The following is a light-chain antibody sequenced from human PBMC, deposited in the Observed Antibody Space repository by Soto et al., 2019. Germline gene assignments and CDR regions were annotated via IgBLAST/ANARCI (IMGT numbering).Light chain of an antibody. CDR3: QHYYNWPPYT. V-gene: IGKV3-11*01. CDR2: DVS. CDR1: QSVSHY. J-gene: IGKJ2*01. Sequence: EIILTQSPATLSLSPGDRATLSCRASQSVSHYLAWYQQKPGQAPRLLIYDVSNRATGIPARFSGSGSGTAFTLTISSLEPEDFAVYFCQHYYNWPPYTFGQGTKLEI.